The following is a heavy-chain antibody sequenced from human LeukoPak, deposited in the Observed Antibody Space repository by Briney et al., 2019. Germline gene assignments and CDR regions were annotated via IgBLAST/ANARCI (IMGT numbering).Heavy chain of an antibody. D-gene: IGHD2-2*02. CDR2: IRYDGSNK. CDR1: GFTFTTYW. Sequence: GGSLRLSCAASGFTFTTYWMSWVRQAPGKGLEWVAFIRYDGSNKYYADSVKGRFTISRDNSKNTLYLQMNSLRAEATVVYYLVLYCSSTSCYRGLVDYWGQGTLVTVSS. V-gene: IGHV3-30*02. J-gene: IGHJ4*02. CDR3: VLYCSSTSCYRGLVDY.